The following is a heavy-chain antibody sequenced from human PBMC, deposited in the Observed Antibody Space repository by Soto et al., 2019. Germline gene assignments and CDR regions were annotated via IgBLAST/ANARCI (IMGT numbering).Heavy chain of an antibody. CDR3: ARAVRFLEWLPQTYYYYYGMDV. CDR2: IDPSDSYT. V-gene: IGHV5-10-1*01. J-gene: IGHJ6*02. Sequence: GESLKISCKGSGYSFTSYWISWVRQMPGKGLEWMGRIDPSDSYTNYSPSFQGHVTISADKSISTAYLQWSSLKASDTAMYYWARAVRFLEWLPQTYYYYYGMDVWGQGTTVTVSS. CDR1: GYSFTSYW. D-gene: IGHD3-3*01.